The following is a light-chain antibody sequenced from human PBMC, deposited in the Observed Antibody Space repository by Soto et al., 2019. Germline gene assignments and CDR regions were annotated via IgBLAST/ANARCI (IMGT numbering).Light chain of an antibody. J-gene: IGKJ2*01. V-gene: IGKV3-15*01. Sequence: EIVMTQSPATLSVSPGERASLSCRASQSVSTNLAWYQQKPAQAPRLLIYGASTRATGIPARFSGGGSGTEFTLTISSLQPDDLATYYCQQYNSYSRTFGQGTKLEIK. CDR2: GAS. CDR3: QQYNSYSRT. CDR1: QSVSTN.